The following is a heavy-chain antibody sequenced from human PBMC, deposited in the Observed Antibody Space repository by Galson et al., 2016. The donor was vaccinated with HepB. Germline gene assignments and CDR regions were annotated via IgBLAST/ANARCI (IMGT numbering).Heavy chain of an antibody. CDR2: ISYDGNTP. CDR3: AKQFGSGTYYLRSLDY. CDR1: GFTSSNFG. J-gene: IGHJ4*02. V-gene: IGHV3-30*18. Sequence: SLRLSCAASGFTSSNFGFHWVRQAPGKGLEWVAAISYDGNTPYYGDSIKGRFTISRDSSKRTIFLQMSSLRAEETSTYYCAKQFGSGTYYLRSLDYWGQGTKVTVSS. D-gene: IGHD3-10*01.